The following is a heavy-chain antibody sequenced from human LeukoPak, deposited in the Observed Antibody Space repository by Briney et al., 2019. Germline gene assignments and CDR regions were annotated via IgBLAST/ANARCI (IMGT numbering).Heavy chain of an antibody. CDR1: GFSFSSYD. CDR2: IGSGGDT. V-gene: IGHV3-13*01. D-gene: IGHD6-19*01. Sequence: GGSLRLSCAGSGFSFSSYDMLWVRQATGKGLEWVSAIGSGGDTYYAGSVKGRFTISRESAKNSFHLQMNSLSAGDTAVYFCARAVAGTDEIDSWGQGTLVTVSS. J-gene: IGHJ4*02. CDR3: ARAVAGTDEIDS.